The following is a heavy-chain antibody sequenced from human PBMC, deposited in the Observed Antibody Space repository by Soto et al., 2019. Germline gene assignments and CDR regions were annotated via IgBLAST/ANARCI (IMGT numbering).Heavy chain of an antibody. CDR3: ARVGCGDVFDNCPRVFDM. D-gene: IGHD2-8*02. Sequence: GASVKVSCKASGYTFTSYAMHWVRQAPGQRLEWMGWINAGNGNTKYSQKFQGRVTITRDTSASTAYMELSSLRSEDTAVYYCARVGCGDVFDNCPRVFDMWGPGTVVTVSS. J-gene: IGHJ3*02. V-gene: IGHV1-3*01. CDR1: GYTFTSYA. CDR2: INAGNGNT.